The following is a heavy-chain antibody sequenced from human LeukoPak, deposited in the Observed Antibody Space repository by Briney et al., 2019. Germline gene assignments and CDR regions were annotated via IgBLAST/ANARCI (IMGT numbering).Heavy chain of an antibody. V-gene: IGHV4-30-4*01. CDR2: IYYSGST. J-gene: IGHJ4*02. Sequence: SETLSLTCTVSGGSISSYYWSWIRQPPGKGLEWIGYIYYSGSTYYNPSLKSRVTISVDTSKNQFSLKLSSVTAADTAVYYCARSYWGSLDYWGQGTLVTVSS. D-gene: IGHD7-27*01. CDR3: ARSYWGSLDY. CDR1: GGSISSYY.